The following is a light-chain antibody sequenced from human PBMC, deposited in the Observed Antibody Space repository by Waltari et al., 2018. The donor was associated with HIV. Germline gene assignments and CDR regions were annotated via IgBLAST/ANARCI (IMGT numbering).Light chain of an antibody. CDR2: AAS. CDR1: QGISSY. CDR3: QQFDYYPLT. J-gene: IGKJ4*01. Sequence: DIQLTQSPSFLAASVGERVTITCRASQGISSYLAWYQQKPGKAPRLLIHAASTLQSGVPSRFSGSGSGTEFTLTISSLQPEDFATYYCQQFDYYPLTFGGGTKVETK. V-gene: IGKV1-9*01.